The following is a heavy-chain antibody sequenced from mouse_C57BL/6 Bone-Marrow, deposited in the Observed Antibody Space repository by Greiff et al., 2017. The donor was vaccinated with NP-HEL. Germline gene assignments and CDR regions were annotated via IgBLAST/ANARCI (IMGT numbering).Heavy chain of an antibody. J-gene: IGHJ4*01. Sequence: DVQLVESGPGLVKPSQSLSLTCSVTGYSITSGYYWNWIRQFPGNKLEWMGYISYDGSNNYNPSLKNRISITRDTSKNQFFLKLNSVTTEDTATYYCARFGDYWGQGTSVTVSS. CDR1: GYSITSGYY. CDR2: ISYDGSN. V-gene: IGHV3-6*01. CDR3: ARFGDY.